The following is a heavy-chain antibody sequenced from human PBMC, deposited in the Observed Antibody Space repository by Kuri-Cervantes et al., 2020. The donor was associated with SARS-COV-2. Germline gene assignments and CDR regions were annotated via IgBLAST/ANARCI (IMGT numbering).Heavy chain of an antibody. J-gene: IGHJ6*02. V-gene: IGHV4-34*01. CDR2: INHSGST. CDR1: GGSISSYY. Sequence: SETLSLTCTVSGGSISSYYWSWIRQPPGKGLEWIGEINHSGSTNYNPSLKSRVTISVDTSKNQFSLKLSSVTAADTAVYYCARGRDGSGSDYYYYGMDVWGQGTTVTVSS. D-gene: IGHD3-10*01. CDR3: ARGRDGSGSDYYYYGMDV.